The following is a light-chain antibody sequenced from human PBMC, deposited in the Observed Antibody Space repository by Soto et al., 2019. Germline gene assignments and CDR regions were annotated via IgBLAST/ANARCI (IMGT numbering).Light chain of an antibody. Sequence: EIVMTQSPAALSVSPGERVTLSCRASQSVSRDLAWYQQKPGQPPRLLIHRASTRITGIPARFSGSGSGTEFPLTISSLQSEDSAIYYCQQYNNWKTFGQGTKVEIK. J-gene: IGKJ1*01. V-gene: IGKV3-15*01. CDR1: QSVSRD. CDR2: RAS. CDR3: QQYNNWKT.